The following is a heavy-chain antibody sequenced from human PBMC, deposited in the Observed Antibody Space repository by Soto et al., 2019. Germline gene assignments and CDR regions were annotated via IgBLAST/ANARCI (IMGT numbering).Heavy chain of an antibody. CDR1: GFTFSSYG. D-gene: IGHD6-19*01. Sequence: QVQLVESGVGVVQPGRSLRLFCAASGFTFSSYGMHWVRQAPGKGLEWVAVILDDGSNEYYADSVKGRFTISRENSKNTLYLQMNSLRAEDTAVYYCGKDWDSRGWGLDPWGQGILVTVSS. J-gene: IGHJ5*02. CDR3: GKDWDSRGWGLDP. CDR2: ILDDGSNE. V-gene: IGHV3-30*18.